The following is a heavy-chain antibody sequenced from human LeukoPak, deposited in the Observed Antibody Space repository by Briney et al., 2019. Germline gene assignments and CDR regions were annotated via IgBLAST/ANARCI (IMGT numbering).Heavy chain of an antibody. CDR3: ARGERKYYYGSGSYYPT. J-gene: IGHJ5*02. CDR1: GGTFSSYA. CDR2: IIPIFGTA. V-gene: IGHV1-69*05. Sequence: SVKVSCKASGGTFSSYAISWVRQAPGQGLEWMGGIIPIFGTANYAQKFQGRVTITTDKSTSTAYMELSSLRSEDTAVYYCARGERKYYYGSGSYYPTWGQGTLVTVSS. D-gene: IGHD3-10*01.